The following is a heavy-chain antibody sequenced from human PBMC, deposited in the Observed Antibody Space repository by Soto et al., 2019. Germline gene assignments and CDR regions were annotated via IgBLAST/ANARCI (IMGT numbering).Heavy chain of an antibody. CDR2: MNPSNGNT. CDR1: GYTFTNYD. J-gene: IGHJ4*02. CDR3: ARFVRHQLPTIDY. D-gene: IGHD1-26*01. V-gene: IGHV1-8*01. Sequence: ASVKVSCKASGYTFTNYDINWVRQATGQGLEWMGWMNPSNGNTGYAQKFQGRVTMTRDTSISTAYMELSSLTSADTAVYYCARFVRHQLPTIDYWGQGALVTVSS.